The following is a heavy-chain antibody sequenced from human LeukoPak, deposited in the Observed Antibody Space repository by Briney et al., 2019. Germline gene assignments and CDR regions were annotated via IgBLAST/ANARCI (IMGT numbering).Heavy chain of an antibody. Sequence: PTGGSLRLSCSASGFTFSSYAMSWVRQAPGKGLEWVSFNGAGDGSTQYADPVKGRFTNSRDNSKNTLYLQMNNLRAEDTALYYCARGRGFSSVFDYWGRGTLDTVSS. J-gene: IGHJ4*02. D-gene: IGHD2-15*01. CDR2: NGAGDGST. CDR1: GFTFSSYA. V-gene: IGHV3-23*01. CDR3: ARGRGFSSVFDY.